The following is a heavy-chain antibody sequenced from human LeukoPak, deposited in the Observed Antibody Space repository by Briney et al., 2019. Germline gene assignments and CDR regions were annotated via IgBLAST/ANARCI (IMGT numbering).Heavy chain of an antibody. Sequence: KSSETLSLTCTVSGGSISSSSYYWGWIRQPPGKGLEWIGSIYYSGSTYYNPSLKSRVTISVDTSKNQFSLKLSSVTAADTAVYYCAGEIVVVAATVPSGIDYWGQGTLVTVSS. CDR1: GGSISSSSYY. V-gene: IGHV4-39*01. CDR3: AGEIVVVAATVPSGIDY. D-gene: IGHD2-15*01. J-gene: IGHJ4*02. CDR2: IYYSGST.